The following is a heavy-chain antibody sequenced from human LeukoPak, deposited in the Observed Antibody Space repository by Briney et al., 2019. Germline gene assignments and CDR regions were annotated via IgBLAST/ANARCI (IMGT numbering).Heavy chain of an antibody. J-gene: IGHJ4*02. D-gene: IGHD5-24*01. CDR2: IYYSGST. Sequence: SSETLSLICTVSGGSISSYYWSWIRRPPGKGLEWIGYIYYSGSTNYNPSLKSRLTISVDTSKNQFSLKLSSVTAADTAVYYCARQRDALYYFDSWGQGTLVTVSS. CDR3: ARQRDALYYFDS. CDR1: GGSISSYY. V-gene: IGHV4-59*08.